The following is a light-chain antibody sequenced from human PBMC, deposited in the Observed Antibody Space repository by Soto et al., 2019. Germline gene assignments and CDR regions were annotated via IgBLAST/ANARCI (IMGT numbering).Light chain of an antibody. J-gene: IGKJ4*01. Sequence: DIQMTQSPSTLSASVGDRGTITCRASQSISSWLAWYQKKPGKAPNLLIYKTSSLESGVTSRFSCSGSGTEFTLTVNSLQPDDFATYYCQKYDNYPIPLGGGTKVEIK. V-gene: IGKV1-5*03. CDR1: QSISSW. CDR3: QKYDNYPIP. CDR2: KTS.